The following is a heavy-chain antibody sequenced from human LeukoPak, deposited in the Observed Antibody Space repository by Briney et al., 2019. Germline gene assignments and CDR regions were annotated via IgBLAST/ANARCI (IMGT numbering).Heavy chain of an antibody. J-gene: IGHJ6*02. V-gene: IGHV4-34*01. CDR1: GGSFSGYY. D-gene: IGHD7-27*01. CDR2: INHSGST. CDR3: ARGLGYYYYYGMDV. Sequence: SETLSLTCAVYGGSFSGYYWSWIRQPPGKGLEWIGEINHSGSTNYNPSLKSQVTISVDTSKNQFSLKLSSVTAADTAVYYCARGLGYYYYYGMDVWGQGTTVTVSS.